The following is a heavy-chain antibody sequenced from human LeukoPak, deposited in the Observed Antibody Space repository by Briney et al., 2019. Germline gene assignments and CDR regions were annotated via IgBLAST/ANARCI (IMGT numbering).Heavy chain of an antibody. V-gene: IGHV3-53*01. CDR1: VFTVSSNY. CDR3: ARERDGYKEYYFDY. CDR2: IYSGGST. J-gene: IGHJ4*02. D-gene: IGHD5-24*01. Sequence: GGSLRLSCAASVFTVSSNYMSWVRQAPGKGLEWVSVIYSGGSTYYADSVKGRFTISRDNSKNTLYLQMNSLRAEDTAVYYCARERDGYKEYYFDYWGQGTLVTVSS.